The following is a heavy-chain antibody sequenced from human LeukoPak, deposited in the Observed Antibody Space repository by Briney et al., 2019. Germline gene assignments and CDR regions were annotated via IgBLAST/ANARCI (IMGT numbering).Heavy chain of an antibody. CDR3: ARDVRSGLNYFVFADY. D-gene: IGHD3-10*02. J-gene: IGHJ4*02. V-gene: IGHV3-7*01. CDR1: GFTFNTYW. Sequence: GGSLRLSCAASGFTFNTYWMSWVRQAPGKGLEWVAYIKRAGSESYYADSVKGRFSISRDNTKNSLYLQMNSLRAEDTAVYYCARDVRSGLNYFVFADYWGQGTLVTVSS. CDR2: IKRAGSES.